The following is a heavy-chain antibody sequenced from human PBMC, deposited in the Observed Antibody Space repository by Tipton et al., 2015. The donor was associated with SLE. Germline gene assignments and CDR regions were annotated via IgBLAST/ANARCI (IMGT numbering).Heavy chain of an antibody. CDR1: GGSFSGYY. CDR3: ARDDYSDFWSGTYGMDV. V-gene: IGHV4-34*09. Sequence: TLSLTCAVYGGSFSGYYWSWIRQPPGKGLEWIGYIYYSGSTYYNPSLKSRVTISVDTSKNQFSLKLSSVTAADTAVYYCARDDYSDFWSGTYGMDVWGQGTTVTVSS. J-gene: IGHJ6*02. CDR2: IYYSGST. D-gene: IGHD3-3*01.